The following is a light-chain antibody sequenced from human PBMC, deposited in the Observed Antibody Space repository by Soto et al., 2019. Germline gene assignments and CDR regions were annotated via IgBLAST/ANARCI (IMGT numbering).Light chain of an antibody. Sequence: QSALTQPASVSGSPGQSITISCTGTSSDVVDYNYVSWYQQHPGKAPKLMIHEVSNRPSGVSNRFSGSKSGNTDSLTISGLQAEDEADYDCSSYTRSSTYVFGTGTKLTVL. J-gene: IGLJ1*01. CDR2: EVS. CDR3: SSYTRSSTYV. CDR1: SSDVVDYNY. V-gene: IGLV2-14*01.